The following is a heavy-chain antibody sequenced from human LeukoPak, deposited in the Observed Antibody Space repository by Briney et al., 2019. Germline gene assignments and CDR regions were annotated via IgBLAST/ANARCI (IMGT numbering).Heavy chain of an antibody. D-gene: IGHD5-18*01. CDR3: ARERRDTAMVTYYFDY. V-gene: IGHV4-30-2*01. J-gene: IGHJ4*02. CDR2: IYHSGST. Sequence: SQTLSLTCTVSGGSISSGGYYWSWIRQPPGKGLEWIGYIYHSGSTYYNPSLKSRVTISVDRSKNQFSLKLSSVTAADTAVYYCARERRDTAMVTYYFDYWGQGTLVTVSS. CDR1: GGSISSGGYY.